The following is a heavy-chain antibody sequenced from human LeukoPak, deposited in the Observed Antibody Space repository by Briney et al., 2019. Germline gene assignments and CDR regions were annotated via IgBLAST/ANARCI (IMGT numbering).Heavy chain of an antibody. D-gene: IGHD6-19*01. CDR1: GGSISYYY. V-gene: IGHV4-59*01. J-gene: IGHJ4*02. CDR3: ASSSGWYLDYFDY. CDR2: IQNSGST. Sequence: SETLSLTCNVSGGSISYYYWSWIRQPPGKGLEWIGYIQNSGSTNFNPSPKGRVTISVDTSKNQFSLKLSSVTAADTAVYYCASSSGWYLDYFDYWGQGTLVTVSS.